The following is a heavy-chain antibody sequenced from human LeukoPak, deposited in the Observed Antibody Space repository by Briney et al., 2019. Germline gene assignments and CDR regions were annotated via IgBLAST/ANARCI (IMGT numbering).Heavy chain of an antibody. CDR1: GFTFSSYG. CDR3: ARGQSSRIAAAYNP. CDR2: ITDSGSTT. Sequence: GGSLRLSCSASGFTFSSYGMSWVRQAPGKGLEWVSAITDSGSTTYYADSVKGRFTISRDNAKNSLYLQMNSLRAEDTALYHCARGQSSRIAAAYNPWGQGTLVTVSS. V-gene: IGHV3-23*01. D-gene: IGHD6-13*01. J-gene: IGHJ5*02.